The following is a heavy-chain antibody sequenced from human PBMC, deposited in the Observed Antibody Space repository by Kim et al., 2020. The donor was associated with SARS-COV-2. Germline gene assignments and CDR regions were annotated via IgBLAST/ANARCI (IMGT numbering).Heavy chain of an antibody. D-gene: IGHD6-13*01. CDR1: GGSFSGYY. V-gene: IGHV4-34*01. CDR2: INHSGST. CDR3: ARGLYSSSWYSRSKGFDP. J-gene: IGHJ5*02. Sequence: SETLSLTCAVYGGSFSGYYWSWIRQPPGKGLEWIGEINHSGSTNYNPSLKSRVTISVDTSKNQFSLKLSSVTAADTAVYYCARGLYSSSWYSRSKGFDPWGQGTLVTVSS.